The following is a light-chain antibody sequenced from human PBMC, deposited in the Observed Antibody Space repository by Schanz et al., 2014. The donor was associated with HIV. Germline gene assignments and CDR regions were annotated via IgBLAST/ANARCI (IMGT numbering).Light chain of an antibody. V-gene: IGLV2-14*03. J-gene: IGLJ2*01. CDR2: DFA. CDR1: SSDLGRLNC. Sequence: QSALTQPASVSGSPGQSISISCTGTSSDLGRLNCVSWYQQHPGKAPKLVISDFANRPSGISPRFSASKSDNTASLTISGLQPEDEAEYFCCSYAGTTTHWIFGGGTKLTVL. CDR3: CSYAGTTTHWI.